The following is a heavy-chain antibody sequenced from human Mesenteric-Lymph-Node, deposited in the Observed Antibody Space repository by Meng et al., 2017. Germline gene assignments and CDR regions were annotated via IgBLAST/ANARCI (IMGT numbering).Heavy chain of an antibody. J-gene: IGHJ4*02. CDR2: INAGNGDT. CDR3: ARERSSSGEDH. CDR1: GYSFSAYP. Sequence: QVQLVQSGAEVQKPGASVKVSCKASGYSFSAYPMHGVRQAPGQRLEWMGWINAGNGDTRYPQRFQDRVSLTRDTSATTVYMDLSSLTSEDTAIYYCARERSSSGEDHWGQGTLVTVSS. D-gene: IGHD2-15*01. V-gene: IGHV1-3*01.